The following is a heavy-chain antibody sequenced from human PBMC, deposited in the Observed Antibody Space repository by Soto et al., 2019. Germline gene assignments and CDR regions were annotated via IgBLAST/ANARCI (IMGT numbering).Heavy chain of an antibody. D-gene: IGHD2-8*01. CDR2: ISGSGGST. CDR1: GFTFSSYA. Sequence: GGSLRLSCAASGFTFSSYAMSWVRQAPGKGLEWVSAISGSGGSTYYANSVKGRFTICRDNSKNTLYLQMNSLRAEDTAVYYCAKAGIWAYCTNGVCYSYYMDVWGKGTTVTVSS. J-gene: IGHJ6*03. CDR3: AKAGIWAYCTNGVCYSYYMDV. V-gene: IGHV3-23*01.